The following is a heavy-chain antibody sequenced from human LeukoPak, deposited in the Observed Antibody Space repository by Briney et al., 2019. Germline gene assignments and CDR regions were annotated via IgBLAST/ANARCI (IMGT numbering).Heavy chain of an antibody. CDR3: ARDEGYCSGGSCPGRGMDV. D-gene: IGHD2-15*01. CDR1: GYTFTSYG. CDR2: ISAYNGNT. Sequence: ASVKVCCKASGYTFTSYGICWVRQAPGQGLEWMGWISAYNGNTNYAQKLQGRVTMTTDTSTSTAYMELRSLRSDDTAVYYCARDEGYCSGGSCPGRGMDVWGQGTTVTVSS. J-gene: IGHJ6*02. V-gene: IGHV1-18*01.